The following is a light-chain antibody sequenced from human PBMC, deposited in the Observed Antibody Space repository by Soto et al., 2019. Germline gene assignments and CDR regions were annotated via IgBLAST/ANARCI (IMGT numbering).Light chain of an antibody. Sequence: EIVLTQSPGTLSLSPGERATLSCRASQSVSSSYLAWYQQKPGQDPRLLIYGASSRATGLPDRFSGSGSGTDFTLTISRLEPEDFAVYYCQQYGSSPWTFGQGTKVEIK. CDR2: GAS. J-gene: IGKJ1*01. CDR1: QSVSSSY. CDR3: QQYGSSPWT. V-gene: IGKV3-20*01.